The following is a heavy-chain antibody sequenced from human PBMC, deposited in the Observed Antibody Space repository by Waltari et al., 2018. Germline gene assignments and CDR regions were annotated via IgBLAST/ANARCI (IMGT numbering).Heavy chain of an antibody. CDR3: AKWTGGSLGAFDN. CDR2: IYSGGDT. Sequence: LQLQESGPGLVKPSETLSLTCTVSGGSISSRIYYWGWIRQPPGKGLGWVSVIYSGGDTYDADAVRGRFTISRDTSQNTVYLQMHSLRVDDTALYYCAKWTGGSLGAFDNWGQGTMVTVSS. V-gene: IGHV3-53*01. J-gene: IGHJ3*02. D-gene: IGHD7-27*01. CDR1: GGSISSRIYY.